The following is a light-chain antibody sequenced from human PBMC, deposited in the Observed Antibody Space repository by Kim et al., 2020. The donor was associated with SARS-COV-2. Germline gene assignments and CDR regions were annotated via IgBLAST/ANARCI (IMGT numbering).Light chain of an antibody. CDR2: DAS. CDR3: QQRSTSWT. CDR1: QSVSSF. Sequence: EIVLTQSPATLSLSPGERATLSCRASQSVSSFLAWYQQKPGQAPRLLIYDASNRATGIPARFSGSGSGTDFTLTISSLEPEDSAVYYCQQRSTSWTFGQGTKVDIK. V-gene: IGKV3-11*01. J-gene: IGKJ1*01.